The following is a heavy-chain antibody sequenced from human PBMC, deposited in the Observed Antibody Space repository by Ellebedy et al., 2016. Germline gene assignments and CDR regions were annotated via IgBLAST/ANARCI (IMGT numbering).Heavy chain of an antibody. CDR2: ISSSGSTI. CDR3: ARDLSPVVVPAAIGY. CDR1: GFTFSDYY. J-gene: IGHJ4*02. V-gene: IGHV3-11*01. Sequence: GESLKISXAASGFTFSDYYMSWIRQAPGKGLEWVSYISSSGSTIYYADSVKGRFTISRDNAKNSLYLQMNSLRAEDTAVYYCARDLSPVVVPAAIGYWGQGTLVTVSS. D-gene: IGHD2-2*02.